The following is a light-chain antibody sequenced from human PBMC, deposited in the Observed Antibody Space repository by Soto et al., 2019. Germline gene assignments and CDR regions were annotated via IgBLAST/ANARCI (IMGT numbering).Light chain of an antibody. V-gene: IGLV2-8*01. CDR2: EVN. CDR1: TSDVGGYEY. J-gene: IGLJ1*01. CDR3: NSYAGGNTVV. Sequence: QSALTQPPSASGSLGQSVTISCTGTTSDVGGYEYVSWYQQHPGKAPKVLLYEVNKRPSGAPDRFSGSKSGNMASLTVSGLQAEDEADYYCNSYAGGNTVVCGSGTKVTVL.